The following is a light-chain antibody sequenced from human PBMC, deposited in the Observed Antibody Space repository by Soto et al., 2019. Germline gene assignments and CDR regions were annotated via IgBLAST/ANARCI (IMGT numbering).Light chain of an antibody. CDR3: QQTNTFLPLT. CDR1: QGISNW. CDR2: GAF. V-gene: IGKV1-12*01. Sequence: DIQMTQSPSSVSASVGDRVTITCRASQGISNWLAWYQHQPGKAPKLLIYGAFSLQSGVPSRFSGGGSGTHFTLIISSLQPEDFATYYCQQTNTFLPLTVGGGTKVEI. J-gene: IGKJ4*01.